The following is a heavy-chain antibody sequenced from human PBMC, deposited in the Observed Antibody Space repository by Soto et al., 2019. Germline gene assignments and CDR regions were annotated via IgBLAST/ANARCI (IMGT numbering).Heavy chain of an antibody. CDR3: ARSPRPTGTTLYYFDS. J-gene: IGHJ4*02. Sequence: ASVKVSCKASGYTLTSFYMHWMRQAPGQGLEWMGVIDPSAGSTTYAQKFKGRVRMARDTFTSTVFMELSSLRSEDTAVYYCARSPRPTGTTLYYFDSWGQRTLVTVSS. V-gene: IGHV1-46*01. CDR2: IDPSAGST. CDR1: GYTLTSFY. D-gene: IGHD1-1*01.